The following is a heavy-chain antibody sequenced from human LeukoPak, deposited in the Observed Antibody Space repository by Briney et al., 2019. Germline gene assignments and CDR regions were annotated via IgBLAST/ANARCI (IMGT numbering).Heavy chain of an antibody. D-gene: IGHD3-10*01. V-gene: IGHV4-59*12. J-gene: IGHJ6*03. CDR3: ARGVYYYGSGSYYSDYYYMDV. CDR1: GGSISSYY. CDR2: IYYSGST. Sequence: TSETLSLTCTVSGGSISSYYWSWIRQPPGKGLEWIGTIYYSGSTYYNPSLKSRVTISVDSSKNQFSLRLSSVTAADTAVYYCARGVYYYGSGSYYSDYYYMDVWGKGTTVTISS.